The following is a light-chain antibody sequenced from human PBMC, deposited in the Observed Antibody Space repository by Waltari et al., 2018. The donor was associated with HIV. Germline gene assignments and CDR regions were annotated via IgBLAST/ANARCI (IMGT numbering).Light chain of an antibody. CDR2: GAS. CDR3: QQSNSVPYT. J-gene: IGKJ2*01. Sequence: DIQMTQSPSSLSASVGDRVTITCRASQSISTYLNWYQQKPGKAPNLLIYGASNLQSGDPSRFSGSGSGTDFTLTISSLQPEDFATYYCQQSNSVPYTFGQGTKLEIK. V-gene: IGKV1-39*01. CDR1: QSISTY.